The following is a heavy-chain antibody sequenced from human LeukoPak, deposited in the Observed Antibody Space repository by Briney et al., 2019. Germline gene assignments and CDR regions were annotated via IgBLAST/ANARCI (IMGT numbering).Heavy chain of an antibody. J-gene: IGHJ6*02. CDR2: TYSRSKWYN. D-gene: IGHD2-2*01. V-gene: IGHV6-1*01. CDR3: ARDQVVVVPAAMNYYYYGMDV. Sequence: SQTLSLTCAISGDSVSSNSAAWNWIRQSPSRGLEWRGGTYSRSKWYNDYAVSVKSRITINPDTSKNQFSLQLNSVTPEDTAVYYCARDQVVVVPAAMNYYYYGMDVWGQGTTVTVSS. CDR1: GDSVSSNSAA.